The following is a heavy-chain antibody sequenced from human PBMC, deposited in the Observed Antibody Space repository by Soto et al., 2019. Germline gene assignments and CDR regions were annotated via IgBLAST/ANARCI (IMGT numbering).Heavy chain of an antibody. D-gene: IGHD1-26*01. Sequence: KTSETLSLTCTVSGVSIGGSRYYWGWIRQPPGRGLEWIGNIYYSGSTYYTPALKSRVTLSVDTSKNQFSLNLNSVTAADTAVYYCARGGIPPSGYGIAYAMDVWGQGTTVTVSS. CDR1: GVSIGGSRYY. CDR2: IYYSGST. CDR3: ARGGIPPSGYGIAYAMDV. J-gene: IGHJ6*02. V-gene: IGHV4-39*01.